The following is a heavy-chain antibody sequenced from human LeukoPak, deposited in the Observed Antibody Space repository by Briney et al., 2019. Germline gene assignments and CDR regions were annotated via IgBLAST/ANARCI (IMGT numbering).Heavy chain of an antibody. V-gene: IGHV1-18*01. CDR1: GYTFTSYG. CDR3: ARDRLDVWFGELYDAFDI. Sequence: ASVKVSCKASGYTFTSYGISWVRQAPGQGLEWMGWISAYNGNTNYAQKLQGRVTMTTDTSTSTAYMELRSLRSDDTAVYYCARDRLDVWFGELYDAFDIWGQGTMVTVSS. CDR2: ISAYNGNT. J-gene: IGHJ3*02. D-gene: IGHD3-10*01.